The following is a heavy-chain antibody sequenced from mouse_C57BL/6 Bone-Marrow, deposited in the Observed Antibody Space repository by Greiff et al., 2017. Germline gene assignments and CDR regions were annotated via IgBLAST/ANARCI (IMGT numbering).Heavy chain of an antibody. CDR3: AITTVVATDAMDY. Sequence: EVQLVESGGGLVKPGGSLKLSCAASGFTFSDYGMHWVRQAPEKGLEWVAYISSGSSTIYYADTVKGRFTISRDNAQNTLCLQMTSLRSEDTAMYYCAITTVVATDAMDYWGQGTSVTVSS. CDR1: GFTFSDYG. J-gene: IGHJ4*01. V-gene: IGHV5-17*01. D-gene: IGHD1-1*01. CDR2: ISSGSSTI.